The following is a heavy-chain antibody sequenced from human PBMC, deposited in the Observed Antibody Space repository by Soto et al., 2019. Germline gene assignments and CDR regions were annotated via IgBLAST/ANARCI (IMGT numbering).Heavy chain of an antibody. CDR2: INAGNGNT. Sequence: ASVKVSCKASGYTFTSYGISWVRQAPGQRLEWMGWINAGNGNTKYSQKFQGRVTITRDTSASTAYMELSSLRSEDTAVYYCARDPSWIQLWFYFDYWGQGTLVTVSS. CDR3: ARDPSWIQLWFYFDY. CDR1: GYTFTSYG. V-gene: IGHV1-3*01. D-gene: IGHD5-18*01. J-gene: IGHJ4*02.